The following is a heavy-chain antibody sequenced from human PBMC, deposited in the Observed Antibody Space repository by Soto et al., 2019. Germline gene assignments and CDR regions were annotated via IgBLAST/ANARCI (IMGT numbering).Heavy chain of an antibody. J-gene: IGHJ3*01. V-gene: IGHV3-21*01. D-gene: IGHD3-10*01. Sequence: EVQLLESGGGLVKPGGSLRLSCAASGFTFSNYIMNWVRQPPGQGLEWVASISGSSTYVYYADSLKGRIAISRDNAKNSLSLEVNTLRVEDTAVYYCSRGGGYYYGSGTDAFDVWGQGTLVTVSS. CDR3: SRGGGYYYGSGTDAFDV. CDR1: GFTFSNYI. CDR2: ISGSSTYV.